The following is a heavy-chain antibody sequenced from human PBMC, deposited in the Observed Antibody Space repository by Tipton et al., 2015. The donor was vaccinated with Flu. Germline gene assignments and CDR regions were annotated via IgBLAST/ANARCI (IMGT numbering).Heavy chain of an antibody. V-gene: IGHV4-38-2*01. J-gene: IGHJ5*02. Sequence: TLSLTCSVSGSSIGSDYYWGWIRQPPGQGLEWIGNVHRSGNAYYNPSLKSRVTILLDKSKNQFSLKLRSVTAADMAVYYCARHKGPGSWPNCFDPWGQGTLVTVSS. CDR3: ARHKGPGSWPNCFDP. CDR2: VHRSGNA. CDR1: GSSIGSDYY. D-gene: IGHD6-19*01.